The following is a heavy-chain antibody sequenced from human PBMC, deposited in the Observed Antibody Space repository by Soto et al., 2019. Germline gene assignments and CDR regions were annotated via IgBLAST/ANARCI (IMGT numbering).Heavy chain of an antibody. CDR2: ISSSSSTI. V-gene: IGHV3-48*02. D-gene: IGHD5-12*01. J-gene: IGHJ6*02. CDR1: GFTFSGYS. CDR3: ARDDIVATIYGMDV. Sequence: XGSLGLSVASSGFTFSGYSTNGVRQAPGKGLEWVSYISSSSSTIYYADSVKGRFTISRDNAKNSLYLQMNSLRDEDTAVYYCARDDIVATIYGMDVWGQGTTVTVSS.